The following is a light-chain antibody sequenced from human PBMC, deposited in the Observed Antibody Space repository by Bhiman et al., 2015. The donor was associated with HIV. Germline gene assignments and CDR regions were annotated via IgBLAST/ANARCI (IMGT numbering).Light chain of an antibody. Sequence: QSALTQPRSVSGSPGQSVTISCIGTSSDIGDYNYVSWYQQHPGKAPKVLIHDVSKRPSGVPDRFSGSKSGNTASLTITGLQAEDEANYYCQSYDSSLSGSVFGGGTKLTVL. CDR3: QSYDSSLSGSV. J-gene: IGLJ2*01. CDR1: SSDIGDYNY. CDR2: DVS. V-gene: IGLV2-11*01.